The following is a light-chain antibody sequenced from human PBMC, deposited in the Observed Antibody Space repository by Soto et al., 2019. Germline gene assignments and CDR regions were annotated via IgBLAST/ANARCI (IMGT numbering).Light chain of an antibody. CDR3: QQYNSYSQTT. J-gene: IGKJ1*01. CDR2: DAS. V-gene: IGKV1-5*01. Sequence: DIQMTQSPSTLSASVGDRVTITCRASQSISSWLAWYQQKPGKAPKLLIYDASSLESGVPSRFSGSGSGTEFTLTISSLQPDDVATYYCQQYNSYSQTTFGQGTKVEIK. CDR1: QSISSW.